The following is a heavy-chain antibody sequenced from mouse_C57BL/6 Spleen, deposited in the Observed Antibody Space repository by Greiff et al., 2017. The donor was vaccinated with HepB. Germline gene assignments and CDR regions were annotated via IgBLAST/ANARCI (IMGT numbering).Heavy chain of an antibody. V-gene: IGHV14-4*01. CDR3: TTTSNYWYFDV. J-gene: IGHJ1*03. CDR1: GFNIKDDY. CDR2: IDPENGDT. Sequence: EVKLVESGAELVRPGASVKLSCTASGFNIKDDYMHWVKQRPEQGLEWIGWIDPENGDTEYASKFQGKATITADTSSNTAYLQLSSLTSEDTAVYYCTTTSNYWYFDVWGTGTTVTVSS.